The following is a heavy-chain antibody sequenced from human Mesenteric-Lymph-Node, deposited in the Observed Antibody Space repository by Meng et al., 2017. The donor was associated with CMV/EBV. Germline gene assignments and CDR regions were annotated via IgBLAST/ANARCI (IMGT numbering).Heavy chain of an antibody. D-gene: IGHD3-16*01. J-gene: IGHJ6*02. CDR1: GYSITDGYY. CDR3: ARDYTLAQVAGMDV. Sequence: SETLSLTCTVSGYSITDGYYWGWVRQPPGKGLEWVGSVHHSEGTYYNPSLKSRVTISVDTSKNQFSLKLSSVTAADTAVYYCARDYTLAQVAGMDVWGQGTTVTVSS. CDR2: VHHSEGT. V-gene: IGHV4-38-2*02.